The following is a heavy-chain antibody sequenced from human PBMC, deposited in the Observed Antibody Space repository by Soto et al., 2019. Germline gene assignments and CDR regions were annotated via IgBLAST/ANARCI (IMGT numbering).Heavy chain of an antibody. CDR2: ISSSGTI. Sequence: GGSLRLSCAASGFTFSSYEMDWVRQAPGKGLEWVAYISSSGTILYADSVKGRFTISRDNADNSLYLQMNSLRAEDTAVYYCTKEKSAMYSGYDAFDIWGRGTMVTVSS. J-gene: IGHJ3*02. V-gene: IGHV3-48*03. D-gene: IGHD5-12*01. CDR1: GFTFSSYE. CDR3: TKEKSAMYSGYDAFDI.